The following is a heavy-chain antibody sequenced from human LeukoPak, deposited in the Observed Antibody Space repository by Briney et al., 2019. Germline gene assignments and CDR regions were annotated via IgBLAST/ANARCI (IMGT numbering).Heavy chain of an antibody. CDR3: ATHSLYSGSYYYFDY. D-gene: IGHD1-26*01. V-gene: IGHV1-24*01. J-gene: IGHJ4*02. CDR2: FDPEDGET. CDR1: GYTLTEFS. Sequence: ASVKVSCKVSGYTLTEFSMHWVRQAPGKGLEWMGGFDPEDGETIYAQKFQGRVTMTEDTSTDTAYMELSSLRSEDTAVYYCATHSLYSGSYYYFDYWGQGTLVTVSS.